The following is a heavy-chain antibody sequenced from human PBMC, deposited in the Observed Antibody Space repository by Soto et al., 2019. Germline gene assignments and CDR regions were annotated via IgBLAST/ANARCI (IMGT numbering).Heavy chain of an antibody. CDR1: GYTFTSYD. CDR3: ERLGGFFLECPLHYYYYYGMDV. Sequence: QVQLVQSGAEVKKPGASVKVSCKASGYTFTSYDINWVRQATGQGLEWMGWMNPNSGNTGYAQKLQAEVTKTRNTPIITAYMELSSLRSEDPAVYYCERLGGFFLECPLHYYYYYGMDVWGQGTPVTFPS. CDR2: MNPNSGNT. D-gene: IGHD3-3*01. J-gene: IGHJ6*02. V-gene: IGHV1-8*01.